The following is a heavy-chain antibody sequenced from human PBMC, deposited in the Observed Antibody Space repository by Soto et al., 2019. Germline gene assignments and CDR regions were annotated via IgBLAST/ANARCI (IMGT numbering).Heavy chain of an antibody. CDR3: ARVRPTVLFDY. CDR1: GGSFSGYY. V-gene: IGHV4-34*01. J-gene: IGHJ4*02. D-gene: IGHD4-4*01. Sequence: TSETLSLTCAVYGGSFSGYYWSWIRQPPGKGLEWIGEINHSGSTNYNPSLKSRVTISVDTSKNQFSLKLSSVTAADTAVYYCARVRPTVLFDYWGQGTLVTVSS. CDR2: INHSGST.